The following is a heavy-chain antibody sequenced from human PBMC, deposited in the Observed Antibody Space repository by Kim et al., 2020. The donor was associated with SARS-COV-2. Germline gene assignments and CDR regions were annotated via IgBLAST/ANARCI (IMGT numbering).Heavy chain of an antibody. V-gene: IGHV3-21*01. D-gene: IGHD3-10*01. Sequence: GGSLRLSCAASGFTFSSYSMNWVRQAPGKGLEWVSSIRVSSSYIYYADSVKGRFTISRDNAKNSLSLQMNSLRAEDTAVYYCARDAGQTYYYGSGSLNWFDPWGQGTLVTVSS. CDR1: GFTFSSYS. CDR2: IRVSSSYI. CDR3: ARDAGQTYYYGSGSLNWFDP. J-gene: IGHJ5*02.